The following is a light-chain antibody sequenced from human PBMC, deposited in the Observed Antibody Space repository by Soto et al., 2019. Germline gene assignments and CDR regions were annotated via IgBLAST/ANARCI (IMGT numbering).Light chain of an antibody. CDR2: GAS. CDR1: QSVDIN. V-gene: IGKV3D-15*01. Sequence: EIVMTQSPATLSVSPGERATLSCRASQSVDINLAWYQKKAGQAPRLLIYGASTRATGIPDRFSGSGSGTEFTLTISRLEPEDFAVYYCQQYGSSSWTFGQGTKVDIK. J-gene: IGKJ1*01. CDR3: QQYGSSSWT.